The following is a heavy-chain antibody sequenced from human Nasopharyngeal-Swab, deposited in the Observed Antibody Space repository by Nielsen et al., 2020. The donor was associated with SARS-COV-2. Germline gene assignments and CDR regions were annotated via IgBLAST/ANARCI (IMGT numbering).Heavy chain of an antibody. CDR3: ARVRVRGGYWFDP. Sequence: SETLSLTCAVSGGSISSGGYSWSWIRQPPGKGLEWIGYIYHSGSTYYNPSLKSRVTISVDRSKNQFSLKLSSVTAADTAVYCCARVRVRGGYWFDPWGQGTLVTVSS. CDR1: GGSISSGGYS. CDR2: IYHSGST. J-gene: IGHJ5*02. D-gene: IGHD3-10*01. V-gene: IGHV4-30-2*01.